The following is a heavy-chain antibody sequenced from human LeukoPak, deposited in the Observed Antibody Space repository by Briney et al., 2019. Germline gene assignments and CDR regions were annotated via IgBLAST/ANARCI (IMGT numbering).Heavy chain of an antibody. J-gene: IGHJ4*02. V-gene: IGHV4-59*01. CDR1: GDSISSYY. D-gene: IGHD2/OR15-2a*01. CDR3: ARALDSTMNYFDY. Sequence: PSETLSLTCTVSGDSISSYYWSWIRQPPGKGLEWIGYIYYSGSTNYNRSLKSRVTISVDTSKNQFSLKLSSVTAADTAVYYCARALDSTMNYFDYWGEGTLVTVSS. CDR2: IYYSGST.